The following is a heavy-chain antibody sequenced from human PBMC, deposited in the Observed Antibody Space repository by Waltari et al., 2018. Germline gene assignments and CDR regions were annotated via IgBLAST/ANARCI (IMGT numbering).Heavy chain of an antibody. CDR3: ARVGGSSAWYVFDN. CDR2: IHYRGNN. CDR1: GGSISSWSNY. J-gene: IGHJ4*02. V-gene: IGHV4-39*01. Sequence: QLQLQESGPGLVKPLETLSLTCSVSGGSISSWSNYWAWIRQPPGKGLEWIGSIHYRGNNYYNPSLKSRVTMSVDTSENQFSLRLNSVTAADTAVYYCARVGGSSAWYVFDNWGQGTLVTVSS. D-gene: IGHD6-19*01.